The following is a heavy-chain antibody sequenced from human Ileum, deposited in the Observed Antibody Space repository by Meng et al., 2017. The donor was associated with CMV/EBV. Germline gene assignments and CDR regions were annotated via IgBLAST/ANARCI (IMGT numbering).Heavy chain of an antibody. Sequence: VNLVKSVGILIQPGYSLNLSGAVPGFPVNSSIMNCFREASGKALEWVSVILCSGATYTADSVKARFSISRDSSKKMVYLQMTSLRDGDTAVYYCARELCSSGSYSYFDLCGRGTLVTVSS. CDR2: ILCSGAT. CDR1: GFPVNSSI. V-gene: IGHV3-53*01. CDR3: ARELCSSGSYSYFDL. D-gene: IGHD6-19*01. J-gene: IGHJ2*01.